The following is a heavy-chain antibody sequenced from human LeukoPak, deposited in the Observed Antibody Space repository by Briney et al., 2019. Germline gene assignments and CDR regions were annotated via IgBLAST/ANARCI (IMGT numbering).Heavy chain of an antibody. V-gene: IGHV3-7*01. Sequence: GGSLRLTCAASGFTFNMYWMTWVRQAPGKGLESVAYINKDGSDKYYVDSVKGRFTVSRDSAKNSLYLQMNSLRAEDTAVYYCARDAGYGGNSDYWGQGTLVTVSS. D-gene: IGHD4-23*01. CDR1: GFTFNMYW. J-gene: IGHJ4*02. CDR3: ARDAGYGGNSDY. CDR2: INKDGSDK.